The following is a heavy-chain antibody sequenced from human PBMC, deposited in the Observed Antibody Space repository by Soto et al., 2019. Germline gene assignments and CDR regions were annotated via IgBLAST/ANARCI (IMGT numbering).Heavy chain of an antibody. CDR2: IYYSGST. CDR3: ARGKWYSSSSLGSGQDY. CDR1: GGSISSGGYY. D-gene: IGHD6-6*01. Sequence: LCGGSISSGGYYWSWIRQPPGKGLEWIGYIYYSGSTYYNPSLKSRVTISVDTSKNQFSLKLSSVTAADTAVYYCARGKWYSSSSLGSGQDYWGQGTLVTVSS. V-gene: IGHV4-31*02. J-gene: IGHJ4*02.